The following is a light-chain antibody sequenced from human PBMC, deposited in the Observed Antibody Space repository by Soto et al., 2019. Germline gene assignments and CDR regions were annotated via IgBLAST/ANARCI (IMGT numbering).Light chain of an antibody. CDR2: WAS. V-gene: IGKV4-1*01. Sequence: DIVMTQSPESLPVSLGERATINCKSSQSVLYTSNNQNYLAWYQQKPGQPPKLLFYWASRRESGVPARFSGSGSWTDFTLTISSLGAEDVAVYYCQQYYRSPFTFGPGTKVDIK. CDR1: QSVLYTSNNQNY. CDR3: QQYYRSPFT. J-gene: IGKJ3*01.